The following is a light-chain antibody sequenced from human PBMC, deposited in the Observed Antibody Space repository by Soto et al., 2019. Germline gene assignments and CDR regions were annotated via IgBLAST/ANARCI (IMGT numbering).Light chain of an antibody. CDR3: QQSYRTPRS. Sequence: DIQMTQSPSSLSASVGDRVTNTCRASQSISSYLNWYQQKPGKAPELLIYAASSLQSGVPSRFSGSGSGTDFTLTISSLQPEDFATYYCQQSYRTPRSFGQGTKVEIK. V-gene: IGKV1-39*01. J-gene: IGKJ1*01. CDR1: QSISSY. CDR2: AAS.